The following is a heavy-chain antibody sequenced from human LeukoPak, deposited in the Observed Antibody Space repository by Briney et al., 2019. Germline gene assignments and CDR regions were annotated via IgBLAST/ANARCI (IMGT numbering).Heavy chain of an antibody. CDR1: GFTFSSYS. CDR2: ISSSSSTI. Sequence: GGSLRLSCAASGFTFSSYSMNWVRQAPGKGLEWVSYISSSSSTIYYADSVKGRFTISRDNSKNTLYLQMNSLRAEDTAVYYCAKDWTMIVVAWTFDYWGQGTLVTVSS. CDR3: AKDWTMIVVAWTFDY. V-gene: IGHV3-48*01. D-gene: IGHD3-22*01. J-gene: IGHJ4*02.